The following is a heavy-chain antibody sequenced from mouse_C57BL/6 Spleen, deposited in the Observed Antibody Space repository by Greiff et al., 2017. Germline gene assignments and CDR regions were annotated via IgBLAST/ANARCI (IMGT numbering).Heavy chain of an antibody. D-gene: IGHD3-3*01. Sequence: QVQLQQPGAELVRPGTSVTLSCKASGYTFTSYWMHWVKQRPGQGLEWIGVIDPSDSYTNYNQKFKGKATLTVDTSSSTAYMQLSSLTSEDSAVYYCARGGTVDYWGQGTTLTVSS. CDR1: GYTFTSYW. CDR3: ARGGTVDY. CDR2: IDPSDSYT. V-gene: IGHV1-59*01. J-gene: IGHJ2*01.